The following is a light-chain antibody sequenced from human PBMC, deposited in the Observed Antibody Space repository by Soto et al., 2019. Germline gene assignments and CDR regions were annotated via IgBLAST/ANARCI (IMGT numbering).Light chain of an antibody. V-gene: IGKV1-9*01. CDR3: QSPSCFPHS. CDR1: QDSSRY. J-gene: IGKJ4*01. CDR2: LAS. Sequence: IQLTQSPSSLSASKGDRVTITCRASQDSSRYLAWYQQKPGKAPKLLIYLASTLRSGVPSSFSGSGSGTDFSLTISRLQPEDAATYCCQSPSCFPHSFGGGTKVDIK.